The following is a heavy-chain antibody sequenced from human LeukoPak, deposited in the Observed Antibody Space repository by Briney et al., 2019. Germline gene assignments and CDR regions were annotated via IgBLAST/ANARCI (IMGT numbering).Heavy chain of an antibody. J-gene: IGHJ4*02. Sequence: ASVKVSCKASGYTFTSYYMHWVRQAPGQGLEWMGWINPNSGDTNYAQKFQGRVTMTRDTSISTAYMELSRLRSDDTAVYYCASQYYDFWSGYYSHFDYWGQGTLVTVSS. V-gene: IGHV1-2*02. D-gene: IGHD3-3*01. CDR1: GYTFTSYY. CDR3: ASQYYDFWSGYYSHFDY. CDR2: INPNSGDT.